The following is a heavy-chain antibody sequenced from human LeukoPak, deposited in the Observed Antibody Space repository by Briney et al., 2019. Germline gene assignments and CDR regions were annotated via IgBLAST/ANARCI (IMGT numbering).Heavy chain of an antibody. V-gene: IGHV1-18*01. CDR1: GYTFTSYG. D-gene: IGHD3-3*01. Sequence: EASVKVSCKASGYTFTSYGISWVRQAPGQGLEWMGWISAYNGNTNYAQKLQGRVTMTTDTSTSTAYMELRSLRSDDTAVYYCARLDGTFWSGYYMFDYWGQGTLVTVSS. CDR3: ARLDGTFWSGYYMFDY. CDR2: ISAYNGNT. J-gene: IGHJ4*02.